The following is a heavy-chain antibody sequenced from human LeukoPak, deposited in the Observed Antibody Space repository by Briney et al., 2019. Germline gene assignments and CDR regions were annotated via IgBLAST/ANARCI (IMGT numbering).Heavy chain of an antibody. Sequence: ASVKVSCKASGYTFTNYGISWVRQAPGQGLEWMGRISAYNSHTNYAQKFQGRVTMTTDTSTNTAYMELRSLGSDDTAVYYCARDVAFYGSSWHNWFDPWGQGTLVTVSS. CDR1: GYTFTNYG. CDR3: ARDVAFYGSSWHNWFDP. V-gene: IGHV1-18*01. D-gene: IGHD6-13*01. J-gene: IGHJ5*02. CDR2: ISAYNSHT.